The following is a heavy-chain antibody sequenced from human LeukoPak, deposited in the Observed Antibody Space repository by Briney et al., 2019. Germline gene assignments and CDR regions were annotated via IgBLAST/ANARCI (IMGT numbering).Heavy chain of an antibody. J-gene: IGHJ4*02. CDR1: GYSISSGYY. D-gene: IGHD1-26*01. V-gene: IGHV3-21*01. CDR2: ISSSSSYI. Sequence: ETLSLTCAVSGYSISSGYYWGWIRQPPGKGLEWVSSISSSSSYIYYADSVKGRFTISRDNAKNSLSLQMNSLRAEDTAVYYCASIYSGSYPFVDYGGQGTLVAVSS. CDR3: ASIYSGSYPFVDY.